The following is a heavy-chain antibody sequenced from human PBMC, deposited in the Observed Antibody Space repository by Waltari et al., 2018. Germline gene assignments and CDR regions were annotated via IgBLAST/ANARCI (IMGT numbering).Heavy chain of an antibody. V-gene: IGHV1-18*01. Sequence: VQLVQSGGEVKKPGASVKVSCKASGYTFSDKGIAWVRQAPGQGLEWMGWVSAYMGSKSYGQNFSGRLTMTTDTATSIAYMELTSLTSDDTAVYYCARSGNAWNGKFDLWGQGTLVTVSS. CDR2: VSAYMGSK. D-gene: IGHD1-1*01. CDR3: ARSGNAWNGKFDL. CDR1: GYTFSDKG. J-gene: IGHJ5*02.